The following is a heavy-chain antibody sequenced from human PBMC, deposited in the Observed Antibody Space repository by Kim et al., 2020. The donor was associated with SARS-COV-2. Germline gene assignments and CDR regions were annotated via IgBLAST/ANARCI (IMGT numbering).Heavy chain of an antibody. CDR1: GGTFSSYA. Sequence: SVKVSCKASGGTFSSYAISWVRQAPGQGLEWMGGIIPIFGTANYAQKFQGRVTITADESTSTAYMELSSLRSEDTAVYYCARDGGIGVFYFDYWGQGTLVTVSS. CDR2: IIPIFGTA. J-gene: IGHJ4*02. D-gene: IGHD6-13*01. V-gene: IGHV1-69*13. CDR3: ARDGGIGVFYFDY.